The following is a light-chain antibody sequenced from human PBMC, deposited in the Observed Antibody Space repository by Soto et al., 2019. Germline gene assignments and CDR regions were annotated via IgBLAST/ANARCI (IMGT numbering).Light chain of an antibody. CDR3: QQYGSWT. V-gene: IGKV3-20*01. J-gene: IGKJ1*01. Sequence: EIVLTQSPGTLSLSPGERATLSCRASQSVSSSYLAWYQQKPGQAPRLLIYAASSRATGIPDRFSGSGSGTDFTLTISRLEPEDFAVYYCQQYGSWTFGQGTKVDI. CDR2: AAS. CDR1: QSVSSSY.